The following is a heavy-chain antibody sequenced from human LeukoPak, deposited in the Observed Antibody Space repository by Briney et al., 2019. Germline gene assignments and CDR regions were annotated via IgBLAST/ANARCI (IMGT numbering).Heavy chain of an antibody. V-gene: IGHV4-39*01. CDR1: GXSISSNNYF. D-gene: IGHD6-13*01. CDR3: AKTSAGWD. Sequence: PSETLSLTWTVSGXSISSNNYFWGWIRQPPGKGLEWIGSINYIGTTYYNPSLKSRVTVSVDTSKNQFSLNLSSVTAPDTAVYYCAKTSAGWDWGQGTLVTASS. J-gene: IGHJ4*02. CDR2: INYIGTT.